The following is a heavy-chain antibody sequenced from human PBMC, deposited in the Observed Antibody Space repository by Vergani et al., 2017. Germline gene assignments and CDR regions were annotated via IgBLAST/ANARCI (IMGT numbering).Heavy chain of an antibody. J-gene: IGHJ6*02. CDR2: INHSGST. V-gene: IGHV4-34*01. Sequence: QVQLQQWGAGLLKPSETLSLTCAVYGGPFSGYYWSWIRQPPGKGLEWIGEINHSGSTNYNPSLKSRVTISVDTSKNQFSLKLSSVTAADTAVYCCARGKRGYCSGGSCKTXLLSTRRNGSGMDVWGQGTTVTVSS. CDR1: GGPFSGYY. D-gene: IGHD2-15*01. CDR3: ARGKRGYCSGGSCKTXLLSTRRNGSGMDV.